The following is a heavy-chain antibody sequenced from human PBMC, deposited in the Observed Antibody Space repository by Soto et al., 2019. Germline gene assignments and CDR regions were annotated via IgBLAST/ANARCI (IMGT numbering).Heavy chain of an antibody. V-gene: IGHV1-18*01. Sequence: QVQLVQSGAEVKKPGASVKVSCKASGYTFTTYGINWVRQAPGQGLEWMGWISAYNGDTNYAQDLQGRVTMTTDTFTTTAYMELRTLRSDDAAVYYCARDSHRYCTNGVCNQGYYYYGMDVWGQGATVTVSS. CDR3: ARDSHRYCTNGVCNQGYYYYGMDV. CDR2: ISAYNGDT. J-gene: IGHJ6*02. D-gene: IGHD2-8*01. CDR1: GYTFTTYG.